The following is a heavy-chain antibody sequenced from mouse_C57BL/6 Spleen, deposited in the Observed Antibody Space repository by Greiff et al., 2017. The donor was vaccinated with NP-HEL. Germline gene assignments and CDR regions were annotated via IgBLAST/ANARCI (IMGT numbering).Heavy chain of an antibody. CDR1: GYTFTDYE. Sequence: VQLQQSGAELVRPGASVTLSCKASGYTFTDYEMHWVKQTPVHGLEWIGAIDPETGGTAYNQKFKGKAILTADKSSSTAYMELRSLTSEDSAVYYCTKGYYYGIYYFDYWGQGTTLTVSS. D-gene: IGHD1-1*01. CDR3: TKGYYYGIYYFDY. CDR2: IDPETGGT. V-gene: IGHV1-15*01. J-gene: IGHJ2*01.